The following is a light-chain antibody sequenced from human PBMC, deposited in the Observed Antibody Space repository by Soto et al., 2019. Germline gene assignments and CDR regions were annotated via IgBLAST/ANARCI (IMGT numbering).Light chain of an antibody. CDR3: QQRSNWPPYT. Sequence: EIVLTQSPATLSLSPGERATLSCRASQSVSSYLAWYQQKPGQAPRLLIYDASNRATGIPARFSGSGSGTDFTLTISSLEPXDXXXXXCQQRSNWPPYTFGQGTKLXIK. CDR2: DAS. J-gene: IGKJ2*01. V-gene: IGKV3-11*01. CDR1: QSVSSY.